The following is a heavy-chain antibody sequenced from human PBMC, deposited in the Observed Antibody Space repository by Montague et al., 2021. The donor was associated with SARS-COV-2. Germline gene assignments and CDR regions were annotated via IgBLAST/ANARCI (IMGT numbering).Heavy chain of an antibody. J-gene: IGHJ6*02. CDR2: IHGRGDGT. Sequence: SLRLSCAASGFTFSTYGMYWVRQPPGKGLEWVSEIHGRGDGTYYADSVKGRSTISRDNSKNTLYLQMNSLRGEDTAVYYCARDQNYGMDVWGQGTTVIVSS. CDR3: ARDQNYGMDV. V-gene: IGHV3-23*01. CDR1: GFTFSTYG.